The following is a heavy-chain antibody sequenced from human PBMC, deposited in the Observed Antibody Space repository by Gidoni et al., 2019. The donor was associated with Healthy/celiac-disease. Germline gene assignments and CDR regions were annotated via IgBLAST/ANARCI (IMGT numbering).Heavy chain of an antibody. CDR1: GFTFRRSW. D-gene: IGHD6-6*01. V-gene: IGHV3-74*01. J-gene: IGHJ5*02. CDR3: ARGAPYSSSFDLNWFDP. CDR2: INSDGSST. Sequence: EVQLVESGGGLVQPGGSLRLSCAASGFTFRRSWMHWVRQAPGKGLVGVSRINSDGSSTSYADSVKGRFTISRDNAKNTLYLQMNSLRAEDTAVYYCARGAPYSSSFDLNWFDPWGQGTLVTVSS.